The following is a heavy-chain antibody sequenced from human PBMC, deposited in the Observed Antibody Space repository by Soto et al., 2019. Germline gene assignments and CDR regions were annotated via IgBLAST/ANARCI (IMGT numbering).Heavy chain of an antibody. Sequence: QVQLVESGGGVVQPGRSLRLSCAASGFTFSSYAMHWVHQAPGKGLEWVAVISYDGSNKYYADSVKGRFTISRDNSKNTLYLQMNSLRAEDTAVYYCARDGTGWELLPGDYWGQGTLVTVSS. J-gene: IGHJ4*02. V-gene: IGHV3-30-3*01. CDR1: GFTFSSYA. D-gene: IGHD1-26*01. CDR3: ARDGTGWELLPGDY. CDR2: ISYDGSNK.